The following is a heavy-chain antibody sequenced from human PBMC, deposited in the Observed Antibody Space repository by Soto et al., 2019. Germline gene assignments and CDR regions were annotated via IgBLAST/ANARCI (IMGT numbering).Heavy chain of an antibody. CDR3: ARGTRRDGYNARAYYYYGMDV. V-gene: IGHV4-34*01. J-gene: IGHJ6*02. Sequence: SETLSLTCAVYGGSFSGYYWSWIRQPPGKGLEWIGEINHSGSTNYNPSIKSRVTISVDTSKNQFSLKLSSVTAADTAVYYCARGTRRDGYNARAYYYYGMDVWGQGTTVTVSS. CDR1: GGSFSGYY. CDR2: INHSGST. D-gene: IGHD5-12*01.